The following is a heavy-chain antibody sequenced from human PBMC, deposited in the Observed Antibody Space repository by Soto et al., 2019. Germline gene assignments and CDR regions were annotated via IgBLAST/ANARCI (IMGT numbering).Heavy chain of an antibody. CDR3: ARTPQYYYDSSGPGY. J-gene: IGHJ4*02. CDR2: ISSSGSTI. V-gene: IGHV3-11*01. CDR1: GFTFSDYY. Sequence: GSLRLSCAASGFTFSDYYMSWIRQAPGKGLEWVSYISSSGSTIYYADSVKGRFTISRDNAKNSLYLQMNSLRAEDTAVYYCARTPQYYYDSSGPGYWGQGTLVTVSS. D-gene: IGHD3-22*01.